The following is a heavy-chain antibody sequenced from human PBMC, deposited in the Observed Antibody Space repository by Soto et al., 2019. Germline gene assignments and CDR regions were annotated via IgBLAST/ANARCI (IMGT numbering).Heavy chain of an antibody. V-gene: IGHV3-15*07. D-gene: IGHD3-22*01. CDR2: IKSKTDGGTT. CDR3: TTDRGYYDSSGYYGLGFDY. J-gene: IGHJ4*02. CDR1: GFTFSNAW. Sequence: EVQLVESGGGLVQPGGSLRLSCAASGFTFSNAWMNWVRQAPGKGLEWVGRIKSKTDGGTTDYAAPVKGRFTISRDDSKNTLYLQMNSLKTEDTAVYYCTTDRGYYDSSGYYGLGFDYWGQGTLVTVSS.